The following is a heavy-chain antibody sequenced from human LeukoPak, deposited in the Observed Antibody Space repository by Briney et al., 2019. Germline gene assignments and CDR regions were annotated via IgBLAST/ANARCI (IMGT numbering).Heavy chain of an antibody. V-gene: IGHV3-53*01. CDR3: AREPGTTLDY. D-gene: IGHD1-14*01. J-gene: IGHJ4*02. CDR2: IYSGGRT. Sequence: PGGSLRLSCADSGFTLNSSYIRWVRQAPGKGLEWVSVIYSGGRTDYTDSVKGRFTISRDKSKNTLYLQMNGLRVGDTAVYYCAREPGTTLDYWGQGTLVTVSS. CDR1: GFTLNSSY.